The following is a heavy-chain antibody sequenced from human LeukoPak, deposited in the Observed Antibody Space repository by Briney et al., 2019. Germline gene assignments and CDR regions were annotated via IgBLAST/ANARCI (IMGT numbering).Heavy chain of an antibody. V-gene: IGHV1-46*01. Sequence: ASVKVSCKASGYTFTSYYMHWVRQAPGHGLEWRGIINPSGGSTSYAQKYQAKSTMARDTSTSKDYMDLSSLRFEDPAVYYCAGSPGAQDDSGGDGFDYWGQGTLVTVSS. CDR1: GYTFTSYY. D-gene: IGHD3-22*01. CDR2: INPSGGST. CDR3: AGSPGAQDDSGGDGFDY. J-gene: IGHJ4*02.